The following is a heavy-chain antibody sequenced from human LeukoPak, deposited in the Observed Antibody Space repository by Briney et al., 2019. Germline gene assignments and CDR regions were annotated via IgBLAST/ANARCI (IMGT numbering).Heavy chain of an antibody. V-gene: IGHV3-23*01. CDR1: GFAFTTYA. D-gene: IGHD2-15*01. Sequence: GGSLRLSCAASGFAFTTYAMSWVRQAPGKGLEWVSAISGSGGSTYYADSVKGRFTISRDNSKNTLYLQMNSLRAEDTAVYYCASYLGYCSGGSCYSGDWSYFDYWGQGTLVTVSS. CDR3: ASYLGYCSGGSCYSGDWSYFDY. CDR2: ISGSGGST. J-gene: IGHJ4*02.